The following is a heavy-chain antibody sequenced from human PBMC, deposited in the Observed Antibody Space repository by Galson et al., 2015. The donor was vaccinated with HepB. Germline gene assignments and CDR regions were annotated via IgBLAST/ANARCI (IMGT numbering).Heavy chain of an antibody. CDR2: ISYDGSNK. Sequence: SLRLSCAASGFTFSSYGMHWVRQAPGKGLEWVAVISYDGSNKYYADSVKGRFTISRDNSKNTLYLQMNSLRAEDTAVYYCAKTDIVVVPAAALGYWGQGTLVTVSS. CDR3: AKTDIVVVPAAALGY. CDR1: GFTFSSYG. D-gene: IGHD2-2*01. V-gene: IGHV3-30*18. J-gene: IGHJ4*02.